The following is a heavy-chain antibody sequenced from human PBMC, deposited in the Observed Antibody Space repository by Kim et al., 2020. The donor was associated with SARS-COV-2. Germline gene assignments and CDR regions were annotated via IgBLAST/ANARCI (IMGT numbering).Heavy chain of an antibody. V-gene: IGHV1-69*04. CDR2: IIPILGIA. CDR1: GGTFSSYA. Sequence: SVKVSCKASGGTFSSYAISWVRQAPGQGLEWMGRIIPILGIANYAQKFQGRVTITADKSTSTAYMELSSLRSEDTAVYYCARDLPIYVDTAMANYYYYYMDVWGKGTTVTVSS. J-gene: IGHJ6*03. D-gene: IGHD5-18*01. CDR3: ARDLPIYVDTAMANYYYYYMDV.